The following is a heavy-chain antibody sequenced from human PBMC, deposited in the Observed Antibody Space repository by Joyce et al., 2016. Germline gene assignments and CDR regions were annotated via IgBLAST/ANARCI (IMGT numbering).Heavy chain of an antibody. J-gene: IGHJ4*02. CDR2: IYASGRN. D-gene: IGHD1-1*01. V-gene: IGHV4-31*03. Sequence: QVQLQESGPGLVKPSQTLSLTCTVSGDSISFGGFFWNWIRQHPGKGPEWIGYIYASGRNYYNPSLKGRLTISVDTSKNQFSLNLTSVTAADTAMYYCARAHNRGDFDYWGQGSLVTVSS. CDR1: GDSISFGGFF. CDR3: ARAHNRGDFDY.